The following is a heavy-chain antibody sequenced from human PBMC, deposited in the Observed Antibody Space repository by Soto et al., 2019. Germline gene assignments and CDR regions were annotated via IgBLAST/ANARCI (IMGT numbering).Heavy chain of an antibody. Sequence: EVQLVESGGGLVKPGGSLRLSCAASGFTFSSYSMNWVRQAPGKGLEWVSSISSSSSYIYYADSVKGRFTISRDNAKNSLYLQMNSLRAEDTAVYYCARGGNWNPNYFDYWGQGTLVTVSS. V-gene: IGHV3-21*01. CDR2: ISSSSSYI. D-gene: IGHD1-1*01. CDR3: ARGGNWNPNYFDY. CDR1: GFTFSSYS. J-gene: IGHJ4*02.